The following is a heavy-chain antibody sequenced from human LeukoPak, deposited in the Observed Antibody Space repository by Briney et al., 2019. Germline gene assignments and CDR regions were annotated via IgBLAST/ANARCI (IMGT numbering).Heavy chain of an antibody. J-gene: IGHJ4*02. CDR3: ARDVY. Sequence: SETLALTLAVPGGPLRRIRWWSWVRQPPGKGLEWIGEIYHSGITHYNPSLKSRITISVDKSMNQFSLKLNSVTAADTAIYYCARDVYWGQGTLVTISS. CDR2: IYHSGIT. CDR1: GGPLRRIRW. V-gene: IGHV4-4*02.